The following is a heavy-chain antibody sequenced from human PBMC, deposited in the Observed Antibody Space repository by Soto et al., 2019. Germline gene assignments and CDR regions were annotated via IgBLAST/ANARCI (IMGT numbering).Heavy chain of an antibody. V-gene: IGHV4-39*01. J-gene: IGHJ5*02. CDR2: IYYSGST. D-gene: IGHD2-2*01. CDR3: ARSRYCSSTSCSAGANWFDP. Sequence: QLQLQESGPGLVKPSETLSLTCTVSGGSISSSSYYWGWIRQPPGKGLEWIGSIYYSGSTYYNPSLKSRVTISVDTSKNQFSLKLSSVTAADTAVYYCARSRYCSSTSCSAGANWFDPWGQGTLVTVSS. CDR1: GGSISSSSYY.